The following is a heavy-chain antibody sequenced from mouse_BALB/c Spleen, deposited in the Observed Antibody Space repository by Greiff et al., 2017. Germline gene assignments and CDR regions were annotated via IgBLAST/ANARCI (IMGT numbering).Heavy chain of an antibody. CDR2: INPGSGGT. V-gene: IGHV1-54*01. CDR3: ARSLLSWVAY. J-gene: IGHJ3*01. Sequence: VQLQESGAELVRPGTSVKVSCKASGYAFTNYLIEWVKQRPGQGLEWIGVINPGSGGTNYNEKFKGKATLTADKSSSTAYMQLSSLTSDDSAVYFCARSLLSWVAYWGQGTLGTVSA. CDR1: GYAFTNYL. D-gene: IGHD1-1*01.